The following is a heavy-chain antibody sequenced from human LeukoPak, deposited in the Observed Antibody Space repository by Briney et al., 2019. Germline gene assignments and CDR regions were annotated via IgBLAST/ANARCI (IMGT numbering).Heavy chain of an antibody. CDR3: ASARTTAFMDV. V-gene: IGHV4-39*07. Sequence: WETLSLTCTVSGGSISSSSYYWGWIRQPPGKGLEWIGSIYYSGSTYYNPSLESRVTIFVDTSKNQFSLKLSSVTAADTAVYYCASARTTAFMDVWGKGTTVTVSS. CDR1: GGSISSSSYY. D-gene: IGHD2-2*01. CDR2: IYYSGST. J-gene: IGHJ6*04.